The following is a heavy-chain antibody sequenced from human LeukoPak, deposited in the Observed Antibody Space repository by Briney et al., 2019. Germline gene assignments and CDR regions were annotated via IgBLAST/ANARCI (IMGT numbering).Heavy chain of an antibody. CDR1: GFTFSDYS. J-gene: IGHJ4*01. CDR2: ISGSGRGYI. V-gene: IGHV3-21*01. D-gene: IGHD2-8*02. Sequence: PGGSLRLSCVGSGFTFSDYSMNWVRQAPGKGLEWVSWISGSGRGYIYYADSVKGRFTISRDDARNSLYLQMNSLRAEDTAVYYCARDAGADYWGHGTLVTVSS. CDR3: ARDAGADY.